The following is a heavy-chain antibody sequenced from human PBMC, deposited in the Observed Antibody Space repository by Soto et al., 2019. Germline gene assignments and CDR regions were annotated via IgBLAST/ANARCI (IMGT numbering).Heavy chain of an antibody. J-gene: IGHJ4*02. CDR2: IIPVFQTA. CDR1: RGLFSSYP. Sequence: QEQLLQSGAEVKKPGSSVKVSCKASRGLFSSYPISWVRQVPGQGLEWMGGIIPVFQTAYYTQRFQGRVTITADESTNTAYMELSSLRSEDPAIYYCARGGSGYTWFNEFWGQVTLVTVSS. CDR3: ARGGSGYTWFNEF. V-gene: IGHV1-69*01. D-gene: IGHD3-22*01.